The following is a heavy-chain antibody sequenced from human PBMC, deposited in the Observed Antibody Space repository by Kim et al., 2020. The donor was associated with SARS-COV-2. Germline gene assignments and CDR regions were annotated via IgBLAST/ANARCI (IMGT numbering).Heavy chain of an antibody. Sequence: SETLSLTCTVSGGSISSSSYYWGWIRQPPGKGLEWIGSIYYSGSTYYNPSLKSRVTISVDTSKNQFSLKLSSVTAADTAVYYCARLYGSGSYYSYYGMDVWGRGTTDTVSS. V-gene: IGHV4-39*01. CDR2: IYYSGST. D-gene: IGHD3-10*01. J-gene: IGHJ6*02. CDR1: GGSISSSSYY. CDR3: ARLYGSGSYYSYYGMDV.